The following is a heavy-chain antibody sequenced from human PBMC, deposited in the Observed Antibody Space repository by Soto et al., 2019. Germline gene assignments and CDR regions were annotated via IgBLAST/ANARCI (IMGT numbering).Heavy chain of an antibody. CDR1: GGTFSSYT. J-gene: IGHJ4*02. CDR2: IIPILGIV. Sequence: QVQLVQSGAEVKKPGSSVKVSCKASGGTFSSYTISWVRQAPGQGLEWMGRIIPILGIVNYAQKFQGRVTITGGKSTSTAYMELSSLRSEDTAVYYCARDPSAYDLPAYWGQGTLVTVSS. D-gene: IGHD5-12*01. CDR3: ARDPSAYDLPAY. V-gene: IGHV1-69*08.